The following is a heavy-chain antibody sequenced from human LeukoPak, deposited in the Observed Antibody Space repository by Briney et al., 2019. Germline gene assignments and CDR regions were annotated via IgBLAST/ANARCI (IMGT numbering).Heavy chain of an antibody. V-gene: IGHV4-61*02. CDR1: GSSISSGSYY. CDR3: ARGGSGWSDGAFDI. J-gene: IGHJ3*02. CDR2: IYTSGST. D-gene: IGHD6-19*01. Sequence: SETLSLTCTVSGSSISSGSYYWSWIRQPAGKGLEWIGRIYTSGSTNYNPSLKSRVTISVDTSKNQFSLKLSSVTAADTAVYYCARGGSGWSDGAFDIWGQGTMVTVSS.